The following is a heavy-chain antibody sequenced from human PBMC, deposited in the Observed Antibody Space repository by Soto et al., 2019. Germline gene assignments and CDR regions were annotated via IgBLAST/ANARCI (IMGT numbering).Heavy chain of an antibody. J-gene: IGHJ6*04. V-gene: IGHV1-69*13. CDR2: IIPIFGTA. CDR3: AAYYASSGYYLTGPYYYGMDV. D-gene: IGHD3-22*01. Sequence: SVKVSCKASGGTFSSYAISWVRQAPGQGLEWMGGIIPIFGTANYAQKFQGRVTITADESTSTAYMELSSLRSEDTAVYYCAAYYASSGYYLTGPYYYGMDVWGKGTTVTAAS. CDR1: GGTFSSYA.